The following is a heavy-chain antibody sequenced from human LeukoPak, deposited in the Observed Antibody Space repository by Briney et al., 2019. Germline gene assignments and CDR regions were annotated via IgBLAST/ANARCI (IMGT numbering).Heavy chain of an antibody. CDR3: AARSRLRYFDWPFDY. D-gene: IGHD3-9*01. CDR1: GYTFTGYY. CDR2: IIPIFGTA. V-gene: IGHV1-69*06. Sequence: GASVKVSCKASGYTFTGYYMHWLRQAPGQGLEWMGGIIPIFGTANYAQKFQGRVTITADKSTSTAYMELSSLRSEDTAVYYCAARSRLRYFDWPFDYWGQGTLVTVSS. J-gene: IGHJ4*02.